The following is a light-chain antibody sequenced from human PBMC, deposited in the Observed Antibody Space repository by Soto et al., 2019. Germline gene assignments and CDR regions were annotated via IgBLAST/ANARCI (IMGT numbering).Light chain of an antibody. V-gene: IGKV1-39*01. Sequence: DIQMTQSPSSLSASVGDRVTITCRASQRISTYLNWYQQKPGKAPKLLIYAASSLQSGVPSTFSGSGSATDFTLPISTLQPEDFATYYCQQCFTAPRTFGQGTKLEIK. CDR1: QRISTY. CDR3: QQCFTAPRT. CDR2: AAS. J-gene: IGKJ2*01.